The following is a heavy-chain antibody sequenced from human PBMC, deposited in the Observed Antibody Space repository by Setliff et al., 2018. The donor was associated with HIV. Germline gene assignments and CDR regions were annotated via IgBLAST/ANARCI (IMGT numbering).Heavy chain of an antibody. D-gene: IGHD3-22*01. CDR2: IYHSGST. V-gene: IGHV4-38-2*01. CDR1: GYSLSSGYF. J-gene: IGHJ3*02. Sequence: PSETLSLTCAVSGYSLSSGYFWGWIRQHPGKGLEWIGSIYHSGSTYYNPSLKSRVTISVDTSKNQFSLKLSSVTAADTAVYYCASTSRRLGDSSGNEGAFDIWGQGTMVTVSS. CDR3: ASTSRRLGDSSGNEGAFDI.